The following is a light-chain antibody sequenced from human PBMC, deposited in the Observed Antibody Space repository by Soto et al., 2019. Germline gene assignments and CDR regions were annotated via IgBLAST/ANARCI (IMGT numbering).Light chain of an antibody. CDR1: SSNIGNNY. J-gene: IGLJ3*02. V-gene: IGLV1-51*02. CDR2: ENS. Sequence: QSVLTQPPSVSAAPGQKVTISCSGSSSNIGNNYVSWYQHLPGTAPKLLIFENSNRPSGIPDRFSASKSGASATLGITGLQPGDEADYYCGTWDDSLSSGVFGGGIKVTVL. CDR3: GTWDDSLSSGV.